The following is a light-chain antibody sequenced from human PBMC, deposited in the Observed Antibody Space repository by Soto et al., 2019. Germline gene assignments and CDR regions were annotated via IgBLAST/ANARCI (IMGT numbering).Light chain of an antibody. CDR2: HAS. CDR1: QSVASY. J-gene: IGKJ2*01. V-gene: IGKV3-11*01. Sequence: EIVLSQSPDTLFLSPGDTATLSCRASQSVASYLAWYQQKPGQPPRLLMYHASNRATGIPARFSGSGSGTHFTLTITSLEPEDFAVYYCQHRADWPRGSFGQGTKLEIK. CDR3: QHRADWPRGS.